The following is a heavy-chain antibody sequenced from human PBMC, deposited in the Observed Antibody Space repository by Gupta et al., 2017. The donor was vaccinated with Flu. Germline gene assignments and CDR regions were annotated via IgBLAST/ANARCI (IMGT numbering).Heavy chain of an antibody. J-gene: IGHJ4*02. V-gene: IGHV3-23*01. D-gene: IGHD4-17*01. CDR2: IGGGGTTT. CDR1: GFPFSSFA. CDR3: ARGLTSYGDYSYFDY. Sequence: EVQLLESGGGLVQPGGSLRLSCATSGFPFSSFAMGWVRQGPGEGLEWVSSIGGGGTTTYYADSGKGRFTVPRDNSRNTVHLQMNSLKAEDTAVYYCARGLTSYGDYSYFDYWGQGALVTVSS.